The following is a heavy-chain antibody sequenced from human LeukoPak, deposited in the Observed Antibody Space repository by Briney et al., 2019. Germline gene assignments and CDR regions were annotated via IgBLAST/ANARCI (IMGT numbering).Heavy chain of an antibody. CDR3: AKDSGGQDQTFGDY. D-gene: IGHD3-10*01. J-gene: IGHJ4*02. CDR2: ISYDGSNK. V-gene: IGHV3-30*18. Sequence: GGTLRLSCAASGFTFSNYGMHWVRQAPGKGLEWVAVISYDGSNKYYADSVKGRFTISRDNSKNTLYLQMNSLRAEDTAVYYCAKDSGGQDQTFGDYWGQGTLVTVSS. CDR1: GFTFSNYG.